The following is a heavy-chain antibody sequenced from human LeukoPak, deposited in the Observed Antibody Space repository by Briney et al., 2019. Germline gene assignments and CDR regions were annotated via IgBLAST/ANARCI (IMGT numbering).Heavy chain of an antibody. CDR1: GGSISSSSYY. CDR3: ARSDFWSGYYPHFDY. J-gene: IGHJ4*02. V-gene: IGHV4-39*07. D-gene: IGHD3-3*01. CDR2: IYSSGST. Sequence: SETLSLTCTVSGGSISSSSYYWGWIRQPPGKGLGWIGSIYSSGSTNYNPSLKSRVTMSLDTSKNQFSLKLTSVTAADTAVYYCARSDFWSGYYPHFDYWGQGTLVTVSS.